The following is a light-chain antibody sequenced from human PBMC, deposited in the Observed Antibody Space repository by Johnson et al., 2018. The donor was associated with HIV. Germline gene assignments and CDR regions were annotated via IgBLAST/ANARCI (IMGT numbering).Light chain of an antibody. CDR3: GTWDSSLSANV. Sequence: QSVLTQPPSVSAAPGQKVTISCSRNYSNFGNNYVSWYQQLPGTAPKLLVYENVKRPSGIPDRFSGSKSGTSATLGITGLQTGDEADYYCGTWDSSLSANVFGTGTKVTVL. CDR1: YSNFGNNY. V-gene: IGLV1-51*02. CDR2: ENV. J-gene: IGLJ1*01.